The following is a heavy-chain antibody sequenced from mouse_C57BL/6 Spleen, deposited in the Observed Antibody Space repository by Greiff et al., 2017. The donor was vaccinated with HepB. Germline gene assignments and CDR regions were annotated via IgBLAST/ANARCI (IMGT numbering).Heavy chain of an antibody. CDR2: INPNYGTT. Sequence: VQLKESGPELVKPGASVKISCKASGYSFTDYNMNWVKQSNGKSLEWIGVINPNYGTTSYNQKFKGKATLTVDQSSSTAYMQLNSLTSEDSAVYYCARGDYGSSYDYFDYWGQGTTLTVSS. D-gene: IGHD1-1*01. CDR1: GYSFTDYN. V-gene: IGHV1-39*01. J-gene: IGHJ2*01. CDR3: ARGDYGSSYDYFDY.